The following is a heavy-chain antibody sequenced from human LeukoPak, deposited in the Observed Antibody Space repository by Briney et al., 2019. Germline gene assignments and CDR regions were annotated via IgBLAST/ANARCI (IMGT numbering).Heavy chain of an antibody. J-gene: IGHJ4*02. Sequence: GGSLRLSCAASGFTFSSYAMSWVGQAPGKGLEWVSVISNSGGSTFYADSVKGRFTISRDNSKNTLYLQMNSLRAEDTAVYYCAKRDSGSGTSLYYFDYWGQGTLVTVSS. CDR1: GFTFSSYA. CDR2: ISNSGGST. V-gene: IGHV3-23*01. CDR3: AKRDSGSGTSLYYFDY. D-gene: IGHD3-10*01.